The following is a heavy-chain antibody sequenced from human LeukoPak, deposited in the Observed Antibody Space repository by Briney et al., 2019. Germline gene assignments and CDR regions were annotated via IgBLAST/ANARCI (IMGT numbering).Heavy chain of an antibody. CDR2: MNPNSGNT. V-gene: IGHV1-8*01. CDR3: ARGARDVGSGSYYDY. CDR1: GYTFTSYD. J-gene: IGHJ4*02. D-gene: IGHD3-10*01. Sequence: ASVKVSYKASGYTFTSYDINWVRQATGQGLEWMGWMNPNSGNTGYAQKFQGRVTMTRNTSISTAYMELSSLRSEDTAVYYCARGARDVGSGSYYDYWGQGTLVTVSS.